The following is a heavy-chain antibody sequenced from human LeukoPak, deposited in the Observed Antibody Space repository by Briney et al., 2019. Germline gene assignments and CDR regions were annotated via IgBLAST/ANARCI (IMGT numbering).Heavy chain of an antibody. CDR2: IQYDGSNK. D-gene: IGHD2-21*01. CDR3: AKEAYCGGDCYFDFHY. V-gene: IGHV3-30*02. J-gene: IGHJ4*02. Sequence: GGSLRLSCAASGFTFSRYGIHWVRQAPGKGLEWVAFIQYDGSNKYYADSVKGRFTISRDNSKNTLYLQMNSLRPEDTAVYYCAKEAYCGGDCYFDFHYWGQGTLVTVSS. CDR1: GFTFSRYG.